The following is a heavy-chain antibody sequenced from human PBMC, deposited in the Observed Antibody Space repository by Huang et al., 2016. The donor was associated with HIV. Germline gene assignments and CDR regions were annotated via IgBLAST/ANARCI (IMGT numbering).Heavy chain of an antibody. V-gene: IGHV2-5*02. CDR1: GFSLGTSGVG. D-gene: IGHD6-19*01. J-gene: IGHJ4*02. CDR2: IYWDDDK. CDR3: ARPKSGSGWNAY. Sequence: QITLKESGPTLVKPTQTLTLTCTLSGFSLGTSGVGVGWIRQPPGKALEWLAVIYWDDDKRYNPALRSRLTVSKDTSKNQVVLTMTNMNPVDTATYYCARPKSGSGWNAYWGQGTLVTVSS.